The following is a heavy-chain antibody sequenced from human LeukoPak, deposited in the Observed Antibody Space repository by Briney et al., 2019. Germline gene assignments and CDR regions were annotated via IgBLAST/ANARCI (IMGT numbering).Heavy chain of an antibody. Sequence: GGSLRLSCAASGFTFNNAWMNWVRQAPGKGLEWVSAISGSGGSTYYADSVKGRFTISRDNSKNTLYLQMNSLRAEDTAVYYCAIDSPLGYGDYALGYWGQGTLVTVSS. CDR1: GFTFNNAW. CDR2: ISGSGGST. D-gene: IGHD4-17*01. J-gene: IGHJ4*02. CDR3: AIDSPLGYGDYALGY. V-gene: IGHV3-23*01.